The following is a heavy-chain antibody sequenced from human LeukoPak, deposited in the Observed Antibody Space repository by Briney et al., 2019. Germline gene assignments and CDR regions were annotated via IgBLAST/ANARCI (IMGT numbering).Heavy chain of an antibody. Sequence: ASVKVSCKASGYTFTSYYMHWVRHAPGQGLEWMGIINPSGGSTSYAQKFQGRVTMTRDTSTSTVYMELSSLRSEDTAVSYCAREDGSSGSLDWGQGTLVTVSS. J-gene: IGHJ4*02. CDR3: AREDGSSGSLD. CDR2: INPSGGST. V-gene: IGHV1-46*01. D-gene: IGHD3-22*01. CDR1: GYTFTSYY.